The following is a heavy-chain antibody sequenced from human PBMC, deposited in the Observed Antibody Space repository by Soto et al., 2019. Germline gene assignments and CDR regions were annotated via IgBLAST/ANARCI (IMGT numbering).Heavy chain of an antibody. V-gene: IGHV1-45*02. CDR2: ITPFNGNT. CDR1: GHTFTYRY. D-gene: IGHD6-6*01. CDR3: ASEAAHAAGFDY. J-gene: IGHJ4*02. Sequence: GASVKVSCKASGHTFTYRYLHWVRQAPGQALEWMGWITPFNGNTNYAQKFQDRVTITRDRSMSTAYMELSSLRSEDTAMYYCASEAAHAAGFDYWGQGTLVTVSS.